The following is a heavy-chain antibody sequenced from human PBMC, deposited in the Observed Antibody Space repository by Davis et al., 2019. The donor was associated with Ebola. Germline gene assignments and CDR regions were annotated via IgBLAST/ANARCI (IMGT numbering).Heavy chain of an antibody. J-gene: IGHJ4*02. CDR3: ASAGGDFDY. D-gene: IGHD1-14*01. V-gene: IGHV4-39*07. CDR2: INHSGST. CDR1: GGSVSSGSYY. Sequence: SETLSLTCTVSGGSVSSGSYYWSWIRQPPGKGLEWIGEINHSGSTNYNPSLKSRVTISVDKSKNQFSLKLSSVTAADTAVYYCASAGGDFDYWGQGTLVTVSS.